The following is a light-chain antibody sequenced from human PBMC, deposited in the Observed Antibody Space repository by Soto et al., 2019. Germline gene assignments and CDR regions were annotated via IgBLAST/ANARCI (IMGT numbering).Light chain of an antibody. CDR1: QSISSY. Sequence: DMHMTQSPSALCASVRDRVTITCRESQSISSYFNWYQQKPGKAPKLLIYAASSLQSGVPSRFSGSGSGTDFTLTISSLKPEDFANYYCQQSYSTLSITFGHGTRLEI. J-gene: IGKJ5*01. CDR3: QQSYSTLSIT. CDR2: AAS. V-gene: IGKV1-39*01.